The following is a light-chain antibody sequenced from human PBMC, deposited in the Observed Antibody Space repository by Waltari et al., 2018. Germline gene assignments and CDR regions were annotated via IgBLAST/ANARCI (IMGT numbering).Light chain of an antibody. V-gene: IGLV2-14*03. CDR1: SSDIGGYNY. CDR3: SSYSTNSAHV. J-gene: IGLJ1*01. Sequence: QSALTQPASVSGSPGQSITISCTGTSSDIGGYNYVSWYQQHPGKAPKLLIYDVSKRPSVVSNRFSGSKSGNTASLRISGLQADDEAEYYCSSYSTNSAHVFGTGTKVTFL. CDR2: DVS.